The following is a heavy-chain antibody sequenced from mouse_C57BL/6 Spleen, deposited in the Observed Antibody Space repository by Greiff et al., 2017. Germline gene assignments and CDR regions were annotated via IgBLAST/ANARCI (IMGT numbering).Heavy chain of an antibody. V-gene: IGHV1-82*01. Sequence: VQLQQSGPELVKPGASVKISCKASGYAFSSSWMNWVKQRPGKGLEWIGRIYPGDGATNYNGKFQGKATLTAVKSSSTAYRHLSGLTSEVSAVYFCARSYDGYYAMDYWGQGASVTVTS. CDR2: IYPGDGAT. D-gene: IGHD2-3*01. CDR3: ARSYDGYYAMDY. J-gene: IGHJ4*01. CDR1: GYAFSSSW.